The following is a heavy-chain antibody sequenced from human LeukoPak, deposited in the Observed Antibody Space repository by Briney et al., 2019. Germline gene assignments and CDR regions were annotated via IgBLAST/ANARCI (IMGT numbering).Heavy chain of an antibody. V-gene: IGHV3-74*01. CDR1: GFTFSRYW. J-gene: IGHJ4*02. CDR3: ARDPPFDY. Sequence: GGSLRLSCAASGFTFSRYWMHWVRQAPGEGLVWVSRINPDGSHTTYADAVEGRFTISRDNAKNTVYLQMNSLRAEDTAVYYCARDPPFDYWGQGTLVTVSS. CDR2: INPDGSHT.